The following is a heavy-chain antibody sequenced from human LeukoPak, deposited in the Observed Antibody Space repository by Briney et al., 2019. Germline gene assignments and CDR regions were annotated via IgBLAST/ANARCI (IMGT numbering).Heavy chain of an antibody. CDR2: INHSGST. D-gene: IGHD5-18*01. J-gene: IGHJ4*02. CDR3: ARSLGYSYISARPKPFDY. Sequence: SETLSLTCAVYGGSFSGYYWSWIRQPPGKGLEWIGEINHSGSTNYNPSLKSRVTISVDTSKNQFPLKLSSVTAADTAVYYCARSLGYSYISARPKPFDYWGQGTLVTVSS. V-gene: IGHV4-34*01. CDR1: GGSFSGYY.